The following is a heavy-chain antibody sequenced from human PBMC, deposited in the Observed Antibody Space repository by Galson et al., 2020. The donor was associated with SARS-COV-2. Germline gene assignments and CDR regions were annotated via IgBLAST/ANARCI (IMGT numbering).Heavy chain of an antibody. D-gene: IGHD3-16*01. V-gene: IGHV3-74*01. J-gene: IGHJ4*02. Sequence: GGSLRLSCAASGFTFSSYWMHWVRQAPGKGLVWVSRIYSEGSSTSYADSVKGRFTLSGDDAKNTLYLHMSSLRAEDTAVYYCARGDMRNDYFDYWGQGTLVTFSS. CDR1: GFTFSSYW. CDR3: ARGDMRNDYFDY. CDR2: IYSEGSST.